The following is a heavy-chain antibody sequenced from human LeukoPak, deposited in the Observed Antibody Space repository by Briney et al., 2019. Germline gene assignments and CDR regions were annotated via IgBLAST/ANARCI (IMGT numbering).Heavy chain of an antibody. D-gene: IGHD3-22*01. J-gene: IGHJ5*02. Sequence: PGGSLRLSCVASGFTFSTYSMNWVRQAPGKGLEWVSSISTRSSYTYYADSLRGRFTISRDDAKNSVYLHMHSLRAEDTAVYYCARPQSDRSGYYYIDLWGQGTLVTVSS. CDR1: GFTFSTYS. V-gene: IGHV3-21*06. CDR2: ISTRSSYT. CDR3: ARPQSDRSGYYYIDL.